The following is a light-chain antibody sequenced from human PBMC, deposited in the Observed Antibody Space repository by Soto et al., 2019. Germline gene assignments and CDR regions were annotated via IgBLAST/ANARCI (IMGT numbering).Light chain of an antibody. CDR3: GQAYNFPQT. CDR1: QDIRKD. Sequence: IQMTQSPSSLSASIGDKVTITCRASQDIRKDLSWYQQKPGKAPKLLIYAASILQCGVPSRFSGSGSGTDFTLPVSSLQPEDFATYYYGQAYNFPQTFGQGTKVEI. V-gene: IGKV1-6*01. CDR2: AAS. J-gene: IGKJ1*01.